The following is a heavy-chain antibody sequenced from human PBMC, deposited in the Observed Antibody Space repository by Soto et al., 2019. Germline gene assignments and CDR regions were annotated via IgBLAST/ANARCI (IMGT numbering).Heavy chain of an antibody. CDR3: AREANTIYAPHGLDV. CDR1: GFPFDSYS. D-gene: IGHD3-3*01. V-gene: IGHV3-21*01. Sequence: GGSLRLSCAVSGFPFDSYSMSWVRQAPGQGLEWLASLSSGSFYIFHADSIRGRFTISRDDAKNLLFLQMNSLTIEDTATYYCAREANTIYAPHGLDVWGEGTAVTVPQ. CDR2: LSSGSFYI. J-gene: IGHJ6*04.